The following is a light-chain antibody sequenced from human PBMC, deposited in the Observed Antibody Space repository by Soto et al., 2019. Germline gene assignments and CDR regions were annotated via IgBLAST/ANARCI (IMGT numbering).Light chain of an antibody. CDR1: HNDIGTYDY. V-gene: IGLV2-14*03. J-gene: IGLJ1*01. CDR2: GVT. Sequence: VLTQHTSVSGSPGQSITISCTGNHNDIGTYDYVSWYQQHPGRAPRLLIHGVTTRPSGISGRFSASKSGLTASLTISGLQPEDEADYYCRSFTSNRIYVFGPGTKVTVL. CDR3: RSFTSNRIYV.